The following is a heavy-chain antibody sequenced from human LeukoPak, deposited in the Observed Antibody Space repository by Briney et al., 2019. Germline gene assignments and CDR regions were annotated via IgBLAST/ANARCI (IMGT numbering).Heavy chain of an antibody. CDR1: GFTFSNAW. J-gene: IGHJ4*02. Sequence: GGSLRLSCAASGFTFSNAWMSWVRQAPGKGLEWVGRIKSKTDGGTTDYAAPVKGRFTISRDDSKNTLYLQMNSLKTEDTAVYYCATPYYYDSSGYLDYWGQGTLVTVSS. CDR2: IKSKTDGGTT. CDR3: ATPYYYDSSGYLDY. D-gene: IGHD3-22*01. V-gene: IGHV3-15*01.